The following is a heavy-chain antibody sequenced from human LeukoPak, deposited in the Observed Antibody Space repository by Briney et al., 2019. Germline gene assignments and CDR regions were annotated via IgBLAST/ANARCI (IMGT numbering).Heavy chain of an antibody. CDR1: GFTFSSYW. J-gene: IGHJ4*02. D-gene: IGHD3-10*01. CDR2: ISGSGDST. Sequence: GGSLRLSCAASGFTFSSYWMHWVRQAPGKGLVWVSGISGSGDSTYYADSVKGRFTISRDNPKNTVYLQMNSLRAEDTAIYYCAKVFSGSFDYGGQGTLVTVSS. CDR3: AKVFSGSFDY. V-gene: IGHV3-23*01.